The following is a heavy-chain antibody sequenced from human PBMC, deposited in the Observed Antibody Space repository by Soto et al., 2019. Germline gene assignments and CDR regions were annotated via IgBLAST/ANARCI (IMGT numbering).Heavy chain of an antibody. Sequence: KPSETLSLTCAVSAYSISSDYYWGCIRQPPGMGLEWIGTIYHSGSTYYNPSLKSRLTISVDTSKNQFSLKLTSVTAADTAVYYCARLRGRTYSHYYFDYWGRGTLVTVSS. J-gene: IGHJ4*01. D-gene: IGHD3-10*01. CDR3: ARLRGRTYSHYYFDY. CDR2: IYHSGST. CDR1: AYSISSDYY. V-gene: IGHV4-38-2*01.